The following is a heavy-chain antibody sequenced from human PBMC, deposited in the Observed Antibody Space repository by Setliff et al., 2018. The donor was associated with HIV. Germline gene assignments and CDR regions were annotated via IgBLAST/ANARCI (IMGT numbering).Heavy chain of an antibody. CDR1: GGSISSYY. CDR3: ARGIGTRYNYYMDV. D-gene: IGHD1-20*01. V-gene: IGHV4-4*07. J-gene: IGHJ6*03. Sequence: SETLSLTCTVSGGSISSYYWSWIRQPAGKGLEWIGRIYTSGSTNYNPSLKSRVTMSVDTSKNQLSLKLRSVTAADTAVYYCARGIGTRYNYYMDVWGIGTTVTVSS. CDR2: IYTSGST.